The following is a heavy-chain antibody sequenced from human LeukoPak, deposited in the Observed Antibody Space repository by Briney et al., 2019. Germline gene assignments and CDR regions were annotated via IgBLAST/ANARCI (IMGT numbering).Heavy chain of an antibody. CDR1: GFTFSSYG. Sequence: GGSLRLSCAASGFTFSSYGMHWVRQAPGKGLEWVAVISYDGSNKYYADSVKGRFTISRDNSKNSLFVQMNSLRAEDTAVYFCAKSRSGSANWALQIFDNWGQGTLVTVSS. J-gene: IGHJ4*02. CDR3: AKSRSGSANWALQIFDN. CDR2: ISYDGSNK. D-gene: IGHD1-1*01. V-gene: IGHV3-30*18.